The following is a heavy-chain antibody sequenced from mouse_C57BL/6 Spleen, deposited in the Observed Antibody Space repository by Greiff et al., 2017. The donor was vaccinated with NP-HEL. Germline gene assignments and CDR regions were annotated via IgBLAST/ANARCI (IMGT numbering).Heavy chain of an antibody. D-gene: IGHD1-1*01. CDR3: ARGAVAGNAMDY. CDR1: GYAFSSSW. V-gene: IGHV1-82*01. J-gene: IGHJ4*01. Sequence: QVQLKESGPELVKPGASVKISCKASGYAFSSSWMNWVKQRPGQGLEWIGRIYPGDGDTNYNGKFKGKATLTADKSSSTAYMQLSSLTSEDSAVYVCARGAVAGNAMDYWGQGTSVTVSS. CDR2: IYPGDGDT.